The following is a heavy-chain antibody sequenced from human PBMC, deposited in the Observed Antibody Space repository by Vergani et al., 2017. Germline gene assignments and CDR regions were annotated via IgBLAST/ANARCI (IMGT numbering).Heavy chain of an antibody. CDR3: ARAELLLTPIDY. Sequence: EVQLVESGGGLVQPGGSLRLSCAASGFTFSSYEMNWVRQAPGKGLEWVSYISSSGSTIYYADSVKGRVTISRDNAKNSLYLQRNSLRAEDTAVYYCARAELLLTPIDYWGQGTLVTVSS. J-gene: IGHJ4*02. V-gene: IGHV3-48*03. D-gene: IGHD2-15*01. CDR1: GFTFSSYE. CDR2: ISSSGSTI.